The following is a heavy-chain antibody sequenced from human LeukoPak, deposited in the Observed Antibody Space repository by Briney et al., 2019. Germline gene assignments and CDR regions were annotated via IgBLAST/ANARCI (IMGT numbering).Heavy chain of an antibody. Sequence: GGSLRLSCAASGFTFSSYSMNWVRQAPGKGLEWVSSISGSSYYIYYADSVKGRFTISRDNSKNTLYLQMNSPRAEDTAMYYCAKEFPSSSLLTIQHWGQGTLVTVSS. CDR1: GFTFSSYS. CDR3: AKEFPSSSLLTIQH. D-gene: IGHD2-2*01. V-gene: IGHV3-21*04. J-gene: IGHJ1*01. CDR2: ISGSSYYI.